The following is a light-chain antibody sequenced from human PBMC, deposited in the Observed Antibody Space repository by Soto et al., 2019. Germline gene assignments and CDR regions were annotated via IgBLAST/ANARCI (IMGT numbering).Light chain of an antibody. CDR1: QIINSGY. J-gene: IGKJ4*01. V-gene: IGKV3-20*01. Sequence: EIVLTQSPGTLSLSPGERATLSCRATQIINSGYLAWYQQKPGQAPRLLMSGASSSATGVPDRFSGGGSGTDFTLTISGLEPEDFAVYYCQQFVSSPITFGGGTKLEIK. CDR2: GAS. CDR3: QQFVSSPIT.